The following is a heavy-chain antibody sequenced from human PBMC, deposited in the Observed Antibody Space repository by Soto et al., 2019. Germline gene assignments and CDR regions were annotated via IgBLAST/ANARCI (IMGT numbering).Heavy chain of an antibody. V-gene: IGHV4-4*07. D-gene: IGHD6-19*01. Sequence: QVQLQESGPGLVRPSETLSLTCTVSAGSISSNYWNWIRQAPGKGLEWIGLIHHSGSTNYNPSLKSRGTVSLDTSKNQLSLKLSSVPAAATAVYYCTIGAGWTTDYWGQGTLVTVSS. CDR3: TIGAGWTTDY. CDR2: IHHSGST. J-gene: IGHJ4*02. CDR1: AGSISSNY.